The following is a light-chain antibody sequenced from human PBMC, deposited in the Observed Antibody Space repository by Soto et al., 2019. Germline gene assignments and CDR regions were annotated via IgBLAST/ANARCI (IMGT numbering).Light chain of an antibody. CDR1: QDIRNN. CDR3: QRYNGARET. CDR2: AAS. V-gene: IGKV1-27*01. J-gene: IGKJ3*01. Sequence: DIQMTQSPSSRSASVGDRVTITCRASQDIRNNLAWYQQKPGKVPKVLIYAASTLQSEVPSRFSGSGSGTDFTLTISSLQPEDVATYYCQRYNGARETFGPGTKVDIK.